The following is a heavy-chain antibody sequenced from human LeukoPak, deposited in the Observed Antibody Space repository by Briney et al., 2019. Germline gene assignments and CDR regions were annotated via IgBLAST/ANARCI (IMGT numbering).Heavy chain of an antibody. V-gene: IGHV4-34*01. CDR1: GGSFSGYY. Sequence: SETLSLTCAVYGGSFSGYYWSWIRQPPGKGLEWIGEINHSGSTNYNPSLKSRVTISVDTSKNQFSLKLSSVTAADTAVYYCARGGEEWELLSIAAFDIWGQGTMVTVSS. D-gene: IGHD1-26*01. CDR2: INHSGST. J-gene: IGHJ3*02. CDR3: ARGGEEWELLSIAAFDI.